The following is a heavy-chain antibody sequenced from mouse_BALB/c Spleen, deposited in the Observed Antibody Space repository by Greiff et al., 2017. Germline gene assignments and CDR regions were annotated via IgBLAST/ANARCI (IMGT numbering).Heavy chain of an antibody. Sequence: EVKVVESGGGLVQPGGSRKLSCAASGFTFSSFGMHWVRQAPEKGLEWVAYISSGSSTIYYADTVKGRFTISRDNPKNTLFLQMTSLRSEDTAMYYCARPIEDAMDYWGQGTSVTVSS. V-gene: IGHV5-17*02. CDR3: ARPIEDAMDY. D-gene: IGHD2-12*01. CDR1: GFTFSSFG. J-gene: IGHJ4*01. CDR2: ISSGSSTI.